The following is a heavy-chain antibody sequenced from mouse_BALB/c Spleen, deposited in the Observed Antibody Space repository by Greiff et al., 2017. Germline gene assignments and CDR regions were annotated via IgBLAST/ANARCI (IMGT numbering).Heavy chain of an antibody. D-gene: IGHD2-4*01. CDR1: GYSITSDYA. CDR3: ARSYDYDAGFAY. Sequence: EVMLVESGPGLVKPSQSLSLTCTVTGYSITSDYAWNWIRQFPGNKLEWMGYISYSGSTSYNPSLKSRISITRDTSKNQFFLQLNSVTTEDTATYYCARSYDYDAGFAYWGQGTLVTVSA. J-gene: IGHJ3*01. V-gene: IGHV3-2*02. CDR2: ISYSGST.